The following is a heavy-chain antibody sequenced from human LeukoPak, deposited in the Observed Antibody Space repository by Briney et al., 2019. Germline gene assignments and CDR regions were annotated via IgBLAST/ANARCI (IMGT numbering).Heavy chain of an antibody. CDR3: ARELPFDY. J-gene: IGHJ4*02. CDR2: IKSDGSRT. V-gene: IGHV3-74*01. Sequence: GGSLRLSCAASGFTFSSYGMHWVRQAPGKGLVWVSRIKSDGSRTDYADSVKGRFTISRDNAKNTLYLQMNSLRAEDTAVYYCARELPFDYWGQGTLVTVSS. D-gene: IGHD2-15*01. CDR1: GFTFSSYG.